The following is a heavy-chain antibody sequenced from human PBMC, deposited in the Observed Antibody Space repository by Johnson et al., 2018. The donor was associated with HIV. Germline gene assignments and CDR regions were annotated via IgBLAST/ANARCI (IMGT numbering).Heavy chain of an antibody. V-gene: IGHV3-30*03. CDR2: ISFDGNLK. CDR1: GLSFSNFG. D-gene: IGHD2-2*01. Sequence: QMLLVESGGGVVQPGKSLTLSCVASGLSFSNFGIHWVRQAPGKGPEWVAVISFDGNLKKYADSVRGRFTISRDNSKNTLYLQMNSLRAEDTAVYYCAREGFVVLPAAMRLFAFDIWGQGTMVTVSS. J-gene: IGHJ3*02. CDR3: AREGFVVLPAAMRLFAFDI.